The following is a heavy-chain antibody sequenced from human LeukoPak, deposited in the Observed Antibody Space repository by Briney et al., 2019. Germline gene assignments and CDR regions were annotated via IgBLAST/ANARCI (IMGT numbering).Heavy chain of an antibody. Sequence: GGSLRLSCAASGFTIDDYWMSWVRQAPGKGLEWVANIKEEVSDKYYVDSVKGRFTISRDNAKNSLYLQMSRLRAEDTAVYYCARVGVAGFDYWGQGTLVTVSS. CDR1: GFTIDDYW. CDR2: IKEEVSDK. D-gene: IGHD3-3*01. V-gene: IGHV3-7*03. J-gene: IGHJ4*02. CDR3: ARVGVAGFDY.